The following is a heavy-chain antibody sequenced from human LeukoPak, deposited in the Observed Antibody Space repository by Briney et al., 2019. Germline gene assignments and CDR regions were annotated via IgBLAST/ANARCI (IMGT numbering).Heavy chain of an antibody. D-gene: IGHD6-19*01. V-gene: IGHV3-15*01. Sequence: GGSLRLSCAASGFTFSNAWMSWVRQAPGKGLEWVGRIKSKTDGGTTDYAAPVKGRFTISRDDSKNTLYLQMNSLKTEDTAVYYCTTVTPSSIRRSDSSGWYRWGQGTLVTVSS. J-gene: IGHJ4*02. CDR3: TTVTPSSIRRSDSSGWYR. CDR2: IKSKTDGGTT. CDR1: GFTFSNAW.